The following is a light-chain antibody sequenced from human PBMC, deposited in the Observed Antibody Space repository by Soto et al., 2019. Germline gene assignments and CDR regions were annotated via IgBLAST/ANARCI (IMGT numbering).Light chain of an antibody. CDR3: GTWDNSLSAVV. CDR1: CSNIGNNY. V-gene: IGLV1-51*02. J-gene: IGLJ2*01. CDR2: ENN. Sequence: QSVLTQPPSVSAAPGQKVTISCSGSCSNIGNNYVSWYQQLPGAAPKLLIYENNKRPSGIPDRFSGSKSGTSATLGITGLQTGDEADYYCGTWDNSLSAVVFGGGTQLTVL.